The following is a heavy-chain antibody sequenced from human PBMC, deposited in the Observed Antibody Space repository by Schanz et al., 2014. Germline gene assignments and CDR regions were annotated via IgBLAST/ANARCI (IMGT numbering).Heavy chain of an antibody. J-gene: IGHJ6*02. CDR3: ARVCCRQENHYYYTGMDV. CDR1: GFTFSSYA. Sequence: QVQLVESGGGVVQPGRSLRLSCAASGFTFSSYAMHLVRQAPGKGLEWGAVISYDGSNKYYADSVKGRFTISRDNSKNTLYLQITSLREEDTAVYYCARVCCRQENHYYYTGMDVWGQGTTVTVSS. D-gene: IGHD2-15*01. V-gene: IGHV3-30*04. CDR2: ISYDGSNK.